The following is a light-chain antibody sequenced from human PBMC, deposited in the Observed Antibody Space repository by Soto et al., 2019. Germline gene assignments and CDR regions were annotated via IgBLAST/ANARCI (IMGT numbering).Light chain of an antibody. Sequence: EVVMTQSPATLSVSPGERATVSCRTSQSVNSNLAWYQQKPGQVPRLLIYGPSTRAIGIPDRFSGSGSGTEFTLTISSLPSEDFAVYYCHQYHNWPMTFGQGTRLEIK. CDR3: HQYHNWPMT. CDR1: QSVNSN. V-gene: IGKV3-15*01. J-gene: IGKJ5*01. CDR2: GPS.